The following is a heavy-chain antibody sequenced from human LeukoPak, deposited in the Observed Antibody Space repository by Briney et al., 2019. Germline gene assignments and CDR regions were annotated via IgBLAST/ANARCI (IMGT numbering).Heavy chain of an antibody. CDR2: ISSSSSYI. CDR1: GFTFSSYS. V-gene: IGHV3-21*01. Sequence: GGSLRLSCAASGFTFSSYSMNWVRQARGKGLEWVSSISSSSSYIYYADSVKGRFTISRDNAKNSLYLQMNSLRAEDTAVYYCARAPRVADYFDYWGQGTLVTVPS. D-gene: IGHD5/OR15-5a*01. CDR3: ARAPRVADYFDY. J-gene: IGHJ4*02.